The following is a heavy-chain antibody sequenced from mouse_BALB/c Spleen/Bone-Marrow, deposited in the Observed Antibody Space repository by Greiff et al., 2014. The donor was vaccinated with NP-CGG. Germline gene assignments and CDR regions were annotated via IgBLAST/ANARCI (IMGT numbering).Heavy chain of an antibody. V-gene: IGHV14-3*02. D-gene: IGHD2-4*01. CDR1: GFNIKDTY. Sequence: EVKLMESGAELVKPGASVKLSCTTSGFNIKDTYMHWVKLRPKQGLEWIGRIVPANGNTKYAPKFQGKATITADTSSNTAYLQLSSLTSEDTAVYFCASYDYGYYFDYWGQGTTLTVSS. J-gene: IGHJ2*01. CDR3: ASYDYGYYFDY. CDR2: IVPANGNT.